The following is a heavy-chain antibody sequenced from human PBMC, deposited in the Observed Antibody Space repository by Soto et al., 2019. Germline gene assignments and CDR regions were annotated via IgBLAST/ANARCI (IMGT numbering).Heavy chain of an antibody. CDR2: IYYSGST. Sequence: QVQLQESGPGLVKPSQTLSLTCTVSGGSISSGGYYWSWIRQHPGKGLEWIGYIYYSGSTYYNPSLQSRVTISVDTSKNQFSLKLSSVTAADTAVYSCARDRVAVASYYYGMDVWGQGTTVTVSS. J-gene: IGHJ6*02. CDR3: ARDRVAVASYYYGMDV. D-gene: IGHD6-19*01. CDR1: GGSISSGGYY. V-gene: IGHV4-31*03.